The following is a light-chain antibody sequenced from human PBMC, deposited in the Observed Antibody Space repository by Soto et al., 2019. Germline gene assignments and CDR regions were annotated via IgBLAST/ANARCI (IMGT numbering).Light chain of an antibody. V-gene: IGKV1-5*01. CDR1: QSISAW. Sequence: RITKSPSTLSAAAGDRVTVPCRASQSISAWLAWYQQKPGKAPKLLIYDASNLESGVPSRFSGSGSGTEFTLTISSLQPDDFATYYCHLFSTFGQGTKVDI. J-gene: IGKJ1*01. CDR2: DAS. CDR3: HLFST.